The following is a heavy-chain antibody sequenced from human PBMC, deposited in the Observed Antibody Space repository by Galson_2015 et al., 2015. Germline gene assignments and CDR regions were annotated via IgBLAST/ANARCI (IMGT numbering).Heavy chain of an antibody. CDR2: IYSGGST. J-gene: IGHJ5*02. CDR1: GFTVSTNY. Sequence: SLRLSCAASGFTVSTNYMTWVRQAPGKGLEWLSIIYSGGSTYYADSVKGRFAISRDNSKKTLFLQMNGLRVDDTAMYFCARGRGSAWSKGDWLDPWGQGTLVIVSS. V-gene: IGHV3-53*01. D-gene: IGHD3-16*01. CDR3: ARGRGSAWSKGDWLDP.